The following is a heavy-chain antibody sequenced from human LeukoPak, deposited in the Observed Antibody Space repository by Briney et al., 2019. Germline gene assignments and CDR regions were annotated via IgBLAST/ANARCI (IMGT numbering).Heavy chain of an antibody. CDR1: GFTFSSYG. V-gene: IGHV3-30*02. D-gene: IGHD6-19*01. Sequence: GGSLRLSCAASGFTFSSYGMHWVRQAPGKGLEWVAFIRYDGSNKYYADSVKGRFTISRDNSKNTLYLQMNSLRAEDTAVYYCASFGHSSGWYGFNYYYYMDVWGKGTTVTISS. CDR3: ASFGHSSGWYGFNYYYYMDV. CDR2: IRYDGSNK. J-gene: IGHJ6*03.